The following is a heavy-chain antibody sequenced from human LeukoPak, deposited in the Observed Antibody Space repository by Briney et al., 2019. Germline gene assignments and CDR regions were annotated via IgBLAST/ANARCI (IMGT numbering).Heavy chain of an antibody. V-gene: IGHV4-59*08. Sequence: SETLSLTCTVSGGSITSHYCIWIRQPPGKGLEWIGSIYQSGSTNYNPSLKSRVTISVDTSKNQFSLQLTSVTAADTAVYYCASHNSGWYNYYMDVWGAGTTVTVSS. CDR1: GGSITSHY. CDR2: IYQSGST. J-gene: IGHJ6*03. D-gene: IGHD6-19*01. CDR3: ASHNSGWYNYYMDV.